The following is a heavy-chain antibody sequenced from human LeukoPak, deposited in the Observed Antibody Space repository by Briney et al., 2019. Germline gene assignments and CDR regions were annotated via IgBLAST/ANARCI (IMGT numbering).Heavy chain of an antibody. V-gene: IGHV4-39*01. CDR2: IYYGGRT. J-gene: IGHJ4*02. CDR3: ATSVTSSSGWYYGY. D-gene: IGHD6-19*01. Sequence: SETLSLTCSVSGGSISSLSYYWGWVRQPPGKGLEWIGSIYYGGRTYYNPSLKSRVTMPVDTSKNQFSLKLSSVTAADTAIYYCATSVTSSSGWYYGYWGQGSLVTVSS. CDR1: GGSISSLSYY.